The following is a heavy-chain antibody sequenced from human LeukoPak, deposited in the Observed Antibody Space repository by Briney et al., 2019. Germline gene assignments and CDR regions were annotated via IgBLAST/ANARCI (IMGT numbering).Heavy chain of an antibody. D-gene: IGHD6-13*01. CDR1: GFTFSDYY. J-gene: IGHJ5*02. V-gene: IGHV3-11*05. Sequence: GGSLRPSCAASGFTFSDYYMSWIRQAPGKGLEWVSYISSSSSYTNYADSVKGRFTISRDNAKNSLYLQMNSLRAEDTAAYYCAREGTQQLERNWFDPWGQGTLVTVSS. CDR3: AREGTQQLERNWFDP. CDR2: ISSSSSYT.